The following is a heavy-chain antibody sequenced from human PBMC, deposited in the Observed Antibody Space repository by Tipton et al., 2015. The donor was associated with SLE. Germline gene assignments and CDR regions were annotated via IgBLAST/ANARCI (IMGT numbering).Heavy chain of an antibody. Sequence: QLVQSGGGVVQPGRSLRLSCAASGFTFSSYAMHWVRQAPGKGLEWVAVISYDGSNKYYADSVKGRFTITRDNSKNTLYLQMNSLRAEDTAVYYCARDRASVEGMATMDAFDIWGQGTMVTVAS. CDR1: GFTFSSYA. V-gene: IGHV3-30*04. D-gene: IGHD5-24*01. J-gene: IGHJ3*02. CDR3: ARDRASVEGMATMDAFDI. CDR2: ISYDGSNK.